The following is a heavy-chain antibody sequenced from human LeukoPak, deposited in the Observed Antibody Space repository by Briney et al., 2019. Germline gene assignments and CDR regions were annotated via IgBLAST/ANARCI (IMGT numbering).Heavy chain of an antibody. CDR3: ARDPQECSSTSCYSDAFDI. V-gene: IGHV4-4*07. D-gene: IGHD2-2*01. Sequence: SETVSLTCTVSGDSVTNYYWHWIRQPAGRGLECIGRIYTSGSTNYNPSLKSRVTMSVDTSKNQFSLKLSSVTAADTAVYYCARDPQECSSTSCYSDAFDIWGQGTMVTDSS. J-gene: IGHJ3*02. CDR2: IYTSGST. CDR1: GDSVTNYY.